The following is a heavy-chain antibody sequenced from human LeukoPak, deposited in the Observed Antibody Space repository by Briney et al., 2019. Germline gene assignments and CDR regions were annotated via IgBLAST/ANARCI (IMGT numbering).Heavy chain of an antibody. CDR2: IYHSGNT. J-gene: IGHJ3*02. V-gene: IGHV4-30-2*01. D-gene: IGHD3-16*01. CDR1: GGSISSGDYY. CDR3: ARDLGDGDAFDI. Sequence: SETLSLTCTVSGGSISSGDYYWSWIRQPPGKGLEWIGYIYHSGNTYYNPSLKSRVTISVDRSKNQFSLKLSSVTAADTAVYYCARDLGDGDAFDIWGQGTMVTVSS.